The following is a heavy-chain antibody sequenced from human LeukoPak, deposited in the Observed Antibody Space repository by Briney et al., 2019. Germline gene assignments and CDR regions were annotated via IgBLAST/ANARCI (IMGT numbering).Heavy chain of an antibody. CDR3: ARDSTNRIFDY. J-gene: IGHJ4*02. V-gene: IGHV4-34*01. CDR1: GGSFSGYY. D-gene: IGHD2-15*01. CDR2: INHSGST. Sequence: PSETLSLTCAVYGGSFSGYYWSWIRQPPGKGLEWIGEINHSGSTNYNPSLKSRATISVDTSKNQFSLKLSSVTAADTAVYYCARDSTNRIFDYWGQGTLVTVSS.